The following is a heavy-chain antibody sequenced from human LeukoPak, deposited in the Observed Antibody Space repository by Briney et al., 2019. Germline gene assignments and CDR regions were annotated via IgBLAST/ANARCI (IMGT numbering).Heavy chain of an antibody. J-gene: IGHJ6*02. Sequence: SETLSLTCTVSGGSISSSSYYWGWLRQPPGTGLEWIGSIYYSGRTYYNPSLKSRVTISVDTSKNQFSLKLSSVTAADTAVYYCARPSYGYYYYYGMDVWGQGTTVTVS. V-gene: IGHV4-39*01. CDR1: GGSISSSSYY. CDR3: ARPSYGYYYYYGMDV. D-gene: IGHD4-17*01. CDR2: IYYSGRT.